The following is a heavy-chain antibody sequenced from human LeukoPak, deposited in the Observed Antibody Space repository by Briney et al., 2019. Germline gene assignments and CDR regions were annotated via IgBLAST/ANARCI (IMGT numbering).Heavy chain of an antibody. D-gene: IGHD3-9*01. CDR2: INPNNGDT. CDR1: GYIFTTYF. J-gene: IGHJ4*02. V-gene: IGHV1-2*02. CDR3: AREGGYDILTGYQDY. Sequence: GASVKVSCKASGYIFTTYFIHWVRQAPGQGLEWMGWINPNNGDTNYVQKFQGRVTMTRDTSISTAYVELTRLRSDDTAVYYCAREGGYDILTGYQDYWGQGTLVTVSS.